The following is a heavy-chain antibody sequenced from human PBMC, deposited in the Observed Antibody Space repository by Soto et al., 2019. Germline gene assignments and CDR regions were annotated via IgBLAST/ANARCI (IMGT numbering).Heavy chain of an antibody. J-gene: IGHJ4*02. Sequence: GSLRLSCAASGFTFSSYWMSWVRQAPGKGLEWVARINQDGSEKYYVDSVKGRFTISRDNAKNSLYLQMNSLRAEDTAVYYCARDYPGGSYYDYWGQGTLVTVSS. D-gene: IGHD1-26*01. V-gene: IGHV3-7*03. CDR2: INQDGSEK. CDR1: GFTFSSYW. CDR3: ARDYPGGSYYDY.